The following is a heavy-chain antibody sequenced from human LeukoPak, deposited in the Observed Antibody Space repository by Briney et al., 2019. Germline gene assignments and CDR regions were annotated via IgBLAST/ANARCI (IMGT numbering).Heavy chain of an antibody. CDR1: GFTFSSYA. CDR2: ISGSGGST. V-gene: IGHV3-23*01. D-gene: IGHD5-12*01. CDR3: AKDKGPLAATIVDY. J-gene: IGHJ4*02. Sequence: GGSLRLSCAASGFTFSSYAMSWVRQAPGKGLEWVSAISGSGGSTYYADSVKGRFTISRGNSKNTLYLQMNSLRAEDTAVYYCAKDKGPLAATIVDYWGQGTLVTVSS.